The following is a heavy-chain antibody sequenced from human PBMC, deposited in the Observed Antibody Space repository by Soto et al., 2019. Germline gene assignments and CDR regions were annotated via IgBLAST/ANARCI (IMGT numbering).Heavy chain of an antibody. V-gene: IGHV4-4*07. CDR2: IYTSGST. CDR3: ARVLLTSGWYVWFDP. CDR1: GGSISSYY. D-gene: IGHD6-19*01. J-gene: IGHJ5*02. Sequence: SETLSLTCTVSGGSISSYYWSWIRQPAGKGLEWIGRIYTSGSTNYNPSLKSRVTMSVDTSKNQFSLKLSSVTAADTAVYYCARVLLTSGWYVWFDPWGQGALVTVSS.